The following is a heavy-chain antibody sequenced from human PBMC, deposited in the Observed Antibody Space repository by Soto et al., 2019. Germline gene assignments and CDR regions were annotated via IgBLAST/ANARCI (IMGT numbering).Heavy chain of an antibody. D-gene: IGHD6-13*01. V-gene: IGHV3-11*01. CDR3: ARSGIAAAHQGAFDI. CDR1: GFTFSDYY. Sequence: GESLKISCAASGFTFSDYYMSWIRQAPGKGLEWVSYISSSGSTIYYADSVKGRFTISRDNAKNSLYLQMNSLRAEDTAVYYGARSGIAAAHQGAFDIWGQGTMVTVSS. CDR2: ISSSGSTI. J-gene: IGHJ3*02.